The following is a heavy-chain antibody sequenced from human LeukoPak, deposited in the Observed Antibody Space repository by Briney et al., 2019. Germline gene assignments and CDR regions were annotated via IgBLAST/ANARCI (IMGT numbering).Heavy chain of an antibody. CDR2: IYHSGST. CDR3: ASQGVVRSAFDI. V-gene: IGHV4-30-2*01. CDR1: GGSISSGGYS. Sequence: PSETLSLTCAVSGGSISSGGYSWSWIRQPPGKGLEWIGYIYHSGSTYYNPSLKSRVTISVDRSKNQFSLKLSSVTAADTAVYYCASQGVVRSAFDIWGQGTMVTVSS. D-gene: IGHD2-15*01. J-gene: IGHJ3*02.